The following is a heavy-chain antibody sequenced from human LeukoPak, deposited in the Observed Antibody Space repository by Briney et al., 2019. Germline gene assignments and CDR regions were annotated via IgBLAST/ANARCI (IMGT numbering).Heavy chain of an antibody. CDR1: GYSISSGYY. D-gene: IGHD6-13*01. CDR3: ASVAAAGKHYYYYYYMDV. V-gene: IGHV4-38-2*02. J-gene: IGHJ6*03. Sequence: PSETLSLTCTVSGYSISSGYYWGWIRQPPGKGLEWIGNMFHSGNTYHNPSLKSRVTISGDTSKNQFSLKLSSVTAADTAVYYCASVAAAGKHYYYYYYMDVWGKGTTVTVSS. CDR2: MFHSGNT.